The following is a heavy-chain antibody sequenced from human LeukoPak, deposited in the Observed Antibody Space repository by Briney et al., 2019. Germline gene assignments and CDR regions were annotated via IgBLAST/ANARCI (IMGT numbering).Heavy chain of an antibody. CDR2: ISSTSSTI. V-gene: IGHV3-48*02. CDR3: ARAAPYYYDSSGYSAFDS. Sequence: GGSLRLSCAASGFTFRSYSTHWVRQAPGKGLEWVSYISSTSSTIYYADSVKGRFTISRDNAKNSLYLQMNSLRDEDTAVYYCARAAPYYYDSSGYSAFDSWGQGTMVTVSA. CDR1: GFTFRSYS. J-gene: IGHJ3*02. D-gene: IGHD3-22*01.